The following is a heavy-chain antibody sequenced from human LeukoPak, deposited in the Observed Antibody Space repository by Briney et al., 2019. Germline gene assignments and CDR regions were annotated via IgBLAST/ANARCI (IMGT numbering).Heavy chain of an antibody. CDR3: ARGGYCSSTSCPPYHYYYGMDV. D-gene: IGHD2-2*01. CDR1: GGPFSGYY. CDR2: INHSGST. V-gene: IGHV4-34*01. Sequence: SETLSLTCAVYGGPFSGYYWSWIRQPPGKGLEWIGEINHSGSTNYNPSLKSRVTISVDTPKNQFSLKLSSVTAADTAVYYCARGGYCSSTSCPPYHYYYGMDVWGKGTTVTVSS. J-gene: IGHJ6*04.